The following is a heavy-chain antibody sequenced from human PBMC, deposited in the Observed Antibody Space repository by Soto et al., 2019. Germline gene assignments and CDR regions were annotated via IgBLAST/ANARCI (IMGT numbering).Heavy chain of an antibody. J-gene: IGHJ3*02. D-gene: IGHD3-22*01. CDR2: IVVGSGNT. CDR1: GFTFTSSA. CDR3: AAVRYSSGYHDAFDI. V-gene: IGHV1-58*01. Sequence: ASVKVSCKASGFTFTSSAVQWVRQARGQRLEWIGWIVVGSGNTNYAQKFQERVTITRDMSTSTDYMELSSLRSEDTAVYYCAAVRYSSGYHDAFDIWGQGTMVTVSS.